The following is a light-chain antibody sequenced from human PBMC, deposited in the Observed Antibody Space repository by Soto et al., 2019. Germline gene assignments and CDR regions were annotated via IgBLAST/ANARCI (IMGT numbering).Light chain of an antibody. J-gene: IGKJ1*01. Sequence: DIQMTQSPSSLSASVGDRVTITCRASQGISSSLNWYQQKPGKAPKLLIYDASTLQSGVPSRFSGSGSGTDFTLTISSLQPEDFATYSCQQSYNTPRTFGQGTKIEI. CDR3: QQSYNTPRT. V-gene: IGKV1-39*01. CDR2: DAS. CDR1: QGISSS.